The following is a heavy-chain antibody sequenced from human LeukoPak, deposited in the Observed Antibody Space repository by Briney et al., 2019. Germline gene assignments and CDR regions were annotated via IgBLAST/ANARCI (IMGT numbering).Heavy chain of an antibody. V-gene: IGHV3-30*02. CDR1: GFTFSSYG. Sequence: GGSLRLSCAASGFTFSSYGMHWVRQAPGKGLEWVAFIRYDGSNKYYADSVKGRFTISRDNSKNTLYLQMNSLRAEDTAVYYCAKQPVVITTRTYYFDYWGQGTLVTVSS. D-gene: IGHD3-22*01. CDR3: AKQPVVITTRTYYFDY. CDR2: IRYDGSNK. J-gene: IGHJ4*02.